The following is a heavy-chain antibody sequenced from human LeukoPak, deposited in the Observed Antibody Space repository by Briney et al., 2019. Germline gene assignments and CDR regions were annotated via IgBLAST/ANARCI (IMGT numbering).Heavy chain of an antibody. J-gene: IGHJ3*02. CDR3: ARLQGRYSDAFDI. CDR1: GGSISSYY. Sequence: KPSETLSFICTVTGGSISSYYWSWIRQPPGKGLEWIGYIYYSGSTNYNPSLKSRVTISVDTSKNQFSLKLSSVTAADTAVYYCARLQGRYSDAFDIWGQGTMVTVSS. CDR2: IYYSGST. D-gene: IGHD1-26*01. V-gene: IGHV4-59*08.